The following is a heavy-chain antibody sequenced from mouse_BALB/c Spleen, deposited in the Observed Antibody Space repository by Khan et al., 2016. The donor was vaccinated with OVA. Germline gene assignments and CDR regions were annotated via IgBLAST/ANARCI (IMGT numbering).Heavy chain of an antibody. Sequence: QVQLKESGPGLVAPSQTLSITCTVSGFSLSNYGVHWVRQPPGKGLEWLGVIWAGGSTNHNSALMSRLSIRKDDSKSQVFLKMNSLQTDDTAMYYCARAFYNGAGFAYWGQGTLVTVAA. CDR3: ARAFYNGAGFAY. CDR1: GFSLSNYG. CDR2: IWAGGST. J-gene: IGHJ3*01. D-gene: IGHD1-3*01. V-gene: IGHV2-9*02.